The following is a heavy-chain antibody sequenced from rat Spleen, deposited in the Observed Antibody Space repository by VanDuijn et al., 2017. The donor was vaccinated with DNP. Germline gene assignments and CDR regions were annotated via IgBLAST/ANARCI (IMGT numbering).Heavy chain of an antibody. V-gene: IGHV5-7*01. CDR1: GFTFSNYD. Sequence: EVQLVESGGGLVQPGRSMKLSCAASGFTFSNYDMAWVRQAPKKGLEWVATISYDGSTTYYRDSVKGRFTISRDDAKRTLYLQMDSPRSEDTATYYCTSPVPSGHYVMDAWGQGTSVTVSS. J-gene: IGHJ4*01. CDR3: TSPVPSGHYVMDA. CDR2: ISYDGSTT. D-gene: IGHD4-3*01.